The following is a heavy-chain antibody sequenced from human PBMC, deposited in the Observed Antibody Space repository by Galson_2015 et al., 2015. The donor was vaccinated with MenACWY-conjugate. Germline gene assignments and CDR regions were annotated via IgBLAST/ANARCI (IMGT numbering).Heavy chain of an antibody. CDR2: IRETGSL. D-gene: IGHD7-27*01. J-gene: IGHJ4*02. Sequence: LSLTCTVSGDSISSHHWSWFRPPPGKGLEWIAYIRETGSLKDNPSLKSRVTMPADKSNNQFSLRLISVTAADTAVYYCARLPTWGSSVGYFDYWGRGILVAVSS. CDR3: ARLPTWGSSVGYFDY. V-gene: IGHV4-59*08. CDR1: GDSISSHH.